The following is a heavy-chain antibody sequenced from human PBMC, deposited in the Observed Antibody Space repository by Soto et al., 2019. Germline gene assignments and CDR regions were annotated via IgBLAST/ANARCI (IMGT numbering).Heavy chain of an antibody. J-gene: IGHJ5*02. V-gene: IGHV5-51*01. Sequence: PGESLKISCKTSGYSLTTYWFAWVRQMPGKGLEWMGIIYLSDSDTIYSPSAQGHFTISADKSIKTAYLQWSSLKASDTAIYYCATTFDYNGYFDPLGPGNPGHRLL. CDR3: ATTFDYNGYFDP. D-gene: IGHD4-4*01. CDR1: GYSLTTYW. CDR2: IYLSDSDT.